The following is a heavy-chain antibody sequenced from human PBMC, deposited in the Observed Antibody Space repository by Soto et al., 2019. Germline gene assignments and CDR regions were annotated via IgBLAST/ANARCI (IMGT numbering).Heavy chain of an antibody. Sequence: QVQLVQSGAEVKKPGSSVKVSCKASGGAFSSYAISWVRQAPGQGVEWMGGIIPILGTANYAQKFQGRVTITADEYTSTAYMELSRLRSEDTAVYYCALDDYGDQQTVGFDYWGQGTLVTVSS. CDR2: IIPILGTA. J-gene: IGHJ4*02. CDR1: GGAFSSYA. V-gene: IGHV1-69*12. CDR3: ALDDYGDQQTVGFDY. D-gene: IGHD4-17*01.